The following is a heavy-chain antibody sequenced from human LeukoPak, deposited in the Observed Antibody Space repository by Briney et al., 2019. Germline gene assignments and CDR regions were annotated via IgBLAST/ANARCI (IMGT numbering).Heavy chain of an antibody. Sequence: GGSLRLSCAASGFTFSSSAMSWVRQAPGKGLEWVSAISNNGGYTYYADSVQGRFTISRDNSKSTLCLQMNSLRAEDTAVYYCARAGVTSNWFDPWGQGTLVTVSS. CDR1: GFTFSSSA. CDR3: ARAGVTSNWFDP. CDR2: ISNNGGYT. V-gene: IGHV3-23*01. J-gene: IGHJ5*02. D-gene: IGHD2-21*02.